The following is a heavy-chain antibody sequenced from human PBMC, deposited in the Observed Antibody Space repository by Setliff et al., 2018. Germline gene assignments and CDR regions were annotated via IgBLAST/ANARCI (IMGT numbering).Heavy chain of an antibody. V-gene: IGHV4-39*01. J-gene: IGHJ5*02. CDR1: ADSISSSYDY. CDR2: IYNSGST. Sequence: KPSETLSLTCNVSADSISSSYDYWAWIRQPPGKGLEWTGSIYNSGSTYYNPSLKSRVSISVDTSKNQFSLNLSSVTAADTAVYYCARHVWGSYRFYSWFDPWGQGTLVTVSS. D-gene: IGHD3-16*02. CDR3: ARHVWGSYRFYSWFDP.